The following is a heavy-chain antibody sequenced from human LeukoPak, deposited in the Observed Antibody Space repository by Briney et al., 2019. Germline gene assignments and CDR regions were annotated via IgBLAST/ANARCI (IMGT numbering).Heavy chain of an antibody. CDR1: GGSISSHY. CDR3: ARASRVAYGDFTAYFDY. V-gene: IGHV4-59*11. CDR2: IYYSGST. D-gene: IGHD4-17*01. J-gene: IGHJ4*02. Sequence: SETLSLTCTVSGGSISSHYWSWIRQPPGKGLEWIGYIYYSGSTNYNPSLKSRVTISVDTSKNQFSLKLSSVTAADTAVYYCARASRVAYGDFTAYFDYWGQGTLVTVSS.